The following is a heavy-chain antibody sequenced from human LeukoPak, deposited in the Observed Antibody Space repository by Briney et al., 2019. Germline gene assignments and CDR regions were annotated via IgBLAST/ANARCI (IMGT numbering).Heavy chain of an antibody. CDR1: GGSVSTSDYY. J-gene: IGHJ4*02. CDR2: VFYTGKT. CDR3: ARVFDS. Sequence: SETLSLTCTVSGGSVSTSDYYWGWIRQSPVKGLEWIGDVFYTGKTNYNPSLRGRATISIDTSKSQFSLKLTYVTAADSAVYYCARVFDSWGQGTLVTVSS. V-gene: IGHV4-39*07.